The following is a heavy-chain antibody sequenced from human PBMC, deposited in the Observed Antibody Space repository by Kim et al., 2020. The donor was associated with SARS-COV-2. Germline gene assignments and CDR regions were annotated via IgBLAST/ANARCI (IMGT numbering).Heavy chain of an antibody. CDR3: VSTQTFDY. CDR2: GSAK. J-gene: IGHJ4*02. Sequence: GSAKNFVDSVKGRFTISRDNAKKALFLQMNSLRVEYTAVYYCVSTQTFDYWGQGNLVIISS. V-gene: IGHV3-7*01.